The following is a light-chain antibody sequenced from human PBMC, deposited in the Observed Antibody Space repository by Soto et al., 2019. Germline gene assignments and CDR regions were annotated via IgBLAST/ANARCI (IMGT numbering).Light chain of an antibody. CDR2: GAS. V-gene: IGKV3-20*01. Sequence: EIVLTQSPCTLSLSPGERATLSCRASQNVSSSYLGWYQQKPGQAPRLLIYGASSRATGIPDRFSGSGSGTDFTLTISRLEPEDFAVYYCQQYGSSILTFGGGTKVEIK. CDR3: QQYGSSILT. CDR1: QNVSSSY. J-gene: IGKJ4*01.